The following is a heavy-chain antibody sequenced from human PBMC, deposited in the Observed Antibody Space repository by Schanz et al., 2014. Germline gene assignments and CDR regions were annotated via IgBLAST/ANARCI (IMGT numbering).Heavy chain of an antibody. D-gene: IGHD3-10*01. V-gene: IGHV3-30*03. CDR2: ISYDGSHK. CDR3: AREDMLRGIRAFDI. J-gene: IGHJ3*02. CDR1: GFTFSDHY. Sequence: QVQLVESGGGLVKPGGSLRLSCAASGFTFSDHYMAWIRQAPGKGLEWVAVISYDGSHKDYADSVKGRFTISRDNSKNTLFLQMNNLRAEDTAVYYCAREDMLRGIRAFDIWGQGTMVTVSS.